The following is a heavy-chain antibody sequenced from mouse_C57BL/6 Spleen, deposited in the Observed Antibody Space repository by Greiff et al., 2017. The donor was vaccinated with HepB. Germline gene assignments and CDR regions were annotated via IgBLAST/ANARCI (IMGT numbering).Heavy chain of an antibody. CDR3: TAYYDYDGGDY. D-gene: IGHD2-4*01. J-gene: IGHJ3*01. CDR2: IRLKSDNYAT. Sequence: EVHLVESGGGLVQPGGSMKLSCVASGFTFSNYWMNWVRQSPEKGLEWVAQIRLKSDNYATHYAESVKGRFTISRDDSKSSVYLQMNNLRAEDTGIYYCTAYYDYDGGDYWGQGTLVTVSA. V-gene: IGHV6-3*01. CDR1: GFTFSNYW.